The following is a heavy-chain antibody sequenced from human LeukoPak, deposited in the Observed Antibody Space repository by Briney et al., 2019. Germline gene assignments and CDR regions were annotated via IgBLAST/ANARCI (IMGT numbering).Heavy chain of an antibody. Sequence: PSGTPSLTCTVSGGSISSGDYYWGWIRQPPGKGLEWIGYIYYSGSTYYNPSLKSRVTISVDTSKNQFSLKLSSVTAADTAVYYCARDGEYSYGGFDPWGQGTLVTVSS. D-gene: IGHD5-18*01. CDR3: ARDGEYSYGGFDP. V-gene: IGHV4-30-4*01. CDR2: IYYSGST. J-gene: IGHJ5*02. CDR1: GGSISSGDYY.